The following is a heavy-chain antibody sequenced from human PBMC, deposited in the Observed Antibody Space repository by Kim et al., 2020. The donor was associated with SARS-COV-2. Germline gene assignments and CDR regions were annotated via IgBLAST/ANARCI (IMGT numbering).Heavy chain of an antibody. CDR1: GYTFTSYA. Sequence: ASVKVSCKASGYTFTSYAMHWVRQAPGQRLEWMGWINAGNGNTKYSQKFQGRVTITRDTSASTAYKELSSLRSEDTAVYYCARDENYDYVWGSYRFPSYFDYWGQGTLVTVSS. V-gene: IGHV1-3*01. CDR3: ARDENYDYVWGSYRFPSYFDY. J-gene: IGHJ4*02. D-gene: IGHD3-16*02. CDR2: INAGNGNT.